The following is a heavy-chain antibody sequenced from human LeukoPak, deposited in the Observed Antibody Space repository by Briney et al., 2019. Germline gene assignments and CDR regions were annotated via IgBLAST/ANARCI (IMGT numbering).Heavy chain of an antibody. V-gene: IGHV4-4*07. J-gene: IGHJ4*02. CDR3: AREPPVGGYYYDSGGYTGYFDY. D-gene: IGHD3-22*01. CDR1: GGSTSSYY. Sequence: PSETLSLTCTVSGGSTSSYYWSWIRQPAGKGLEWIGRIYTSGSTNYNPSLKSRVTISVDTPKNQFSLKLSSVTAADTAVYYCAREPPVGGYYYDSGGYTGYFDYWGQGTLVTVSS. CDR2: IYTSGST.